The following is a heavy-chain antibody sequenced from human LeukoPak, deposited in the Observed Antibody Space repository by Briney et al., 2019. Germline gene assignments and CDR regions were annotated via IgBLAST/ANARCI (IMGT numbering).Heavy chain of an antibody. Sequence: GGSLRLSCAASGFTFNNYVMHWVRQTPGKGLEWVAFMWPDGSHKNYANSVKGLFTISRDNSKNTMYLEMNSLRTEDTAVYYCVKDGTSYQFDYWGQGTLVTVSS. CDR2: MWPDGSHK. V-gene: IGHV3-30*02. J-gene: IGHJ4*02. CDR1: GFTFNNYV. CDR3: VKDGTSYQFDY. D-gene: IGHD1-26*01.